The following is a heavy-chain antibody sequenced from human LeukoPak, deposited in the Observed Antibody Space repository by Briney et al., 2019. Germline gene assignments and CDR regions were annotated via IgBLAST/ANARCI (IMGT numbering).Heavy chain of an antibody. CDR3: AKPPSRRYCSSTSCPGHYFDY. CDR1: GFTFSSYE. V-gene: IGHV3-48*03. D-gene: IGHD2-2*01. J-gene: IGHJ4*02. Sequence: GGSLRLSCAASGFTFSSYEMNWVRQAPGKGLEWVSSISSGGTSIYYADSVKGRFTISRDNAKKSLYLQMNSLRAEDTAVYYCAKPPSRRYCSSTSCPGHYFDYWGQGTLVTVSS. CDR2: ISSGGTSI.